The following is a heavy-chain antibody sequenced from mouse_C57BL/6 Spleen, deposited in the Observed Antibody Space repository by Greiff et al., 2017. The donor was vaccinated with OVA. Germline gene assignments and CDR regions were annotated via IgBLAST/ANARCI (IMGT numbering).Heavy chain of an antibody. CDR1: GYTFTDYY. Sequence: EVQRVESGPVLVKPGASVKLSCKASGYTFTDYYMTWVKQSHGKSLEWIAVINPYNGCTSYNQKFKGKATLTVDKSSNTAYMELSSLTSEDSAVYYCARSADNSYYFDYWGQGTTLTVSS. CDR2: INPYNGCT. V-gene: IGHV1-19*01. J-gene: IGHJ2*01. CDR3: ARSADNSYYFDY. D-gene: IGHD1-1*01.